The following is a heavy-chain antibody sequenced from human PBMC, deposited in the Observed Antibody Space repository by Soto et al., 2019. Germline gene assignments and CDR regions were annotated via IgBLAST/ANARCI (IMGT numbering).Heavy chain of an antibody. V-gene: IGHV3-53*02. Sequence: EVQLVETGGGLIQPGGSLRLSCAASGFIVSSNYMSWVRQAPGKGLEWVSLIYSGGGTYYADSVKGRFTISRDNSKNTLYRQMNSLRAEDTAVYYCARDGYCSGSGCPEYFHHWGQGTLVTVSS. J-gene: IGHJ1*01. CDR2: IYSGGGT. D-gene: IGHD2-15*01. CDR3: ARDGYCSGSGCPEYFHH. CDR1: GFIVSSNY.